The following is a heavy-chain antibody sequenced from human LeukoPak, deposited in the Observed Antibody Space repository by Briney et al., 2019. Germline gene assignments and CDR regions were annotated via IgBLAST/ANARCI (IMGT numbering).Heavy chain of an antibody. J-gene: IGHJ6*03. CDR2: ISYDGRHE. Sequence: GRSLRLSCAASGFTFGSYAMHWVRQAPGKGLEWVAVISYDGRHEYYADSVEGRFTISRDRSKSTVDLQMNSLRGEDTAMYYCARDQGDAGTRIKRDGHYMDVWGKGTTVTVSS. CDR3: ARDQGDAGTRIKRDGHYMDV. CDR1: GFTFGSYA. D-gene: IGHD1-1*01. V-gene: IGHV3-30*01.